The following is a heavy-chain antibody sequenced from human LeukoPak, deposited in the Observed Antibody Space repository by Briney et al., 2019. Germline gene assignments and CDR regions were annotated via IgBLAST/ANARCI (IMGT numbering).Heavy chain of an antibody. CDR2: IYYSGST. Sequence: PSETLSLTCTVSGGSISSSSYYWGWIRQPPGKGLEWIGSIYYSGSTYHNPSLKSRVTISVDTSKNQFSLKLTSVTAADTAVYFCASLRYNWNDADYWGQGTLVTVSS. CDR1: GGSISSSSYY. D-gene: IGHD1-20*01. CDR3: ASLRYNWNDADY. J-gene: IGHJ4*02. V-gene: IGHV4-39*01.